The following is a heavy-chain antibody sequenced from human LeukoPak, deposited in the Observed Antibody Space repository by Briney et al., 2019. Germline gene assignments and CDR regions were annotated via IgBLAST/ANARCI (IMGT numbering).Heavy chain of an antibody. Sequence: PGGSLRLSCAASGVTFNSYAMNWVRQAPGKGLEWVSYINRGSSTIFYADSVKGRFTISRDNAKTSLYLQVNSLRAEDTAVYYCARDGKRGYDMDVWGQGTTVTVSS. CDR2: INRGSSTI. CDR1: GVTFNSYA. CDR3: ARDGKRGYDMDV. V-gene: IGHV3-48*04. J-gene: IGHJ6*02.